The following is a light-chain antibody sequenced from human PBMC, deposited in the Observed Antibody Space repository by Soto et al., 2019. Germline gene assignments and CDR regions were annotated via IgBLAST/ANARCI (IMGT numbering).Light chain of an antibody. CDR3: QQRSNWPPS. V-gene: IGKV3-11*01. CDR2: DAS. J-gene: IGKJ4*01. Sequence: ETVLTQSPPTLSSSPGEGATLSCRASQSVSKYLAWYQQKPGQAPRLLIYDASTRATGIPARFSGSGSGTDFTLTISSLEPEDFAVYYCQQRSNWPPSFGGGTKVEIK. CDR1: QSVSKY.